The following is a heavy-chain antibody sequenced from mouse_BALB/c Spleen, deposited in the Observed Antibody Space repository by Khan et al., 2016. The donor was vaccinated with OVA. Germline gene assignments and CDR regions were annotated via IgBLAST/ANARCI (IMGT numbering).Heavy chain of an antibody. Sequence: QIQLVQSGPELKKPGETVKISCKASGYTFTDYSMHWVKQAPGKGLKWMGWINTETGEPTYADDFKGRFAFSLETSASTAYLQINNLKNEDTAIYFCASGLKYGNFDYWGQGTTLTVSA. D-gene: IGHD2-10*02. CDR2: INTETGEP. CDR1: GYTFTDYS. CDR3: ASGLKYGNFDY. J-gene: IGHJ2*01. V-gene: IGHV9-2-1*01.